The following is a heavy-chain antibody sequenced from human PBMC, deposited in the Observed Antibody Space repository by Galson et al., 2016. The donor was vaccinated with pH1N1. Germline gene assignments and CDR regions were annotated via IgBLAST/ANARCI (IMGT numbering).Heavy chain of an antibody. V-gene: IGHV3-9*01. CDR1: GFTFNDYA. Sequence: SLRLSCAASGFTFNDYAMHWVRLLPGKGLEWVSGISWNSANIDYADSVKGRFTVSRDKAKSSQHLQMNSLRPEDTAFYFCAKVMVQAGLQGDAFDVWGPGNMVVVSS. D-gene: IGHD2-2*01. CDR2: ISWNSANI. CDR3: AKVMVQAGLQGDAFDV. J-gene: IGHJ3*01.